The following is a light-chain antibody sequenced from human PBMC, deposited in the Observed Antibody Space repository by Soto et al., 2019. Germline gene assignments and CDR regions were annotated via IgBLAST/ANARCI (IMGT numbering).Light chain of an antibody. Sequence: DIQMTQSPSSLSASVGDRVAITCRASQTITFYLNWYQQTSGQPPKLLIYGANTLQSGVPSRFSAGGSGTDFTLTINDLQPEDFATYYCQQTYSPPFTFGPGTTPQIK. J-gene: IGKJ2*01. V-gene: IGKV1-39*01. CDR1: QTITFY. CDR2: GAN. CDR3: QQTYSPPFT.